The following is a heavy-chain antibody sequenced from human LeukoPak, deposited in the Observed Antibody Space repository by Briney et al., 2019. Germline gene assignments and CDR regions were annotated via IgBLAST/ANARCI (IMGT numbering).Heavy chain of an antibody. CDR1: GFTFSTYG. D-gene: IGHD3-10*01. J-gene: IGHJ4*02. CDR3: ARRMDGALDF. V-gene: IGHV3-30*03. CDR2: VSNDGSYK. Sequence: QTGGPLRLSCAASGFTFSTYGIHWVRQAPGKGLEWVAVVSNDGSYKNYGDSVKGRITISRDNFENTVHLQMDSLRPEDTAVYYCARRMDGALDFWGQGTLVTVSS.